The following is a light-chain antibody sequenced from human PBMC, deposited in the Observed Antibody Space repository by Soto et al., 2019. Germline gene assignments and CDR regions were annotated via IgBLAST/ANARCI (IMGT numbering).Light chain of an antibody. CDR3: QSFDNSLNSVV. CDR2: RNT. J-gene: IGLJ2*01. CDR1: SSKIGANYD. Sequence: QSVLTQPPSVSGAPGQRVTISWTGSSSKIGANYDVHWYHHLPETAPKLLIYRNTDRPSGVPDRFSGSRSGTSASLAITGLQAEDEGDFYCQSFDNSLNSVVFGGGTKVTVL. V-gene: IGLV1-40*01.